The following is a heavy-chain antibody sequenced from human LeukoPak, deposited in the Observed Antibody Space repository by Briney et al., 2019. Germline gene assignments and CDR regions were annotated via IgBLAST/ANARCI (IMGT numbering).Heavy chain of an antibody. J-gene: IGHJ4*02. Sequence: GGSLRLSCAASGFTFSSYSMNWVRQAPGKGLEWVSSISSSSSYIYYADSVKGRFTISRDNAKNSLYLQMNSLRAEDTAVYYCARGGKYGSTLVDYWGQGTLVTVSS. V-gene: IGHV3-21*01. CDR1: GFTFSSYS. CDR3: ARGGKYGSTLVDY. CDR2: ISSSSSYI. D-gene: IGHD3-10*01.